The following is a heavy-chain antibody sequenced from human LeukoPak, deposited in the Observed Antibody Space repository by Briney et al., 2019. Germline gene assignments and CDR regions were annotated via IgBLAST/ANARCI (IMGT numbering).Heavy chain of an antibody. CDR3: ARSGDRHDY. CDR2: MSGSGGST. J-gene: IGHJ4*02. D-gene: IGHD2-21*02. V-gene: IGHV3-23*01. CDR1: GFTFSSYA. Sequence: GGSLRLSCAASGFTFSSYAMSWVRQAPGKGLEWVSGMSGSGGSTYYADSVKGRFTISRDNSKNTLYLQMNSLRAEDTAVYYCARSGDRHDYWGQGTLVTVSS.